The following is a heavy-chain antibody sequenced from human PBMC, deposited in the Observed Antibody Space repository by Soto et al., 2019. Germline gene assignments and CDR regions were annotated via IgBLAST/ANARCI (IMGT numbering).Heavy chain of an antibody. D-gene: IGHD6-13*01. CDR3: ARDLVAAAGYYFDY. CDR1: GGTFSSYA. V-gene: IGHV1-69*13. J-gene: IGHJ4*02. Sequence: SVKVSCKASGGTFSSYAISWVRQALGQGLEWMGGIIPIFGTANYAQKFQGRVTITADESTSTAYMELSSLRSEDTAVYYCARDLVAAAGYYFDYWGQGTLVTVSS. CDR2: IIPIFGTA.